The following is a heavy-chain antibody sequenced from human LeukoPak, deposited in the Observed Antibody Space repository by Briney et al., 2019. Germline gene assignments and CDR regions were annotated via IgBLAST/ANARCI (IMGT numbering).Heavy chain of an antibody. J-gene: IGHJ3*02. CDR1: GFTLSCYG. V-gene: IGHV3-30*18. Sequence: PGRSLRLSCAASGFTLSCYGMHLGRPAPGKGLELVAVISNDGSNKYFAESVKGRFTISRDNSKNTLYLQMSSLRAEDTAVYYCVKEVRPRTIVYAFDIWGQGTMVTVSS. D-gene: IGHD5/OR15-5a*01. CDR3: VKEVRPRTIVYAFDI. CDR2: ISNDGSNK.